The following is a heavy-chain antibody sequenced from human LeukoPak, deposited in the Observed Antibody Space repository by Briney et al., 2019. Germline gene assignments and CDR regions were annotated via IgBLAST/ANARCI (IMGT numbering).Heavy chain of an antibody. D-gene: IGHD3-22*01. CDR2: INHSGST. V-gene: IGHV4-34*01. CDR1: GGSLSAYY. CDR3: ATKDSSNYHYGALDV. Sequence: SETLSLTCAVYGGSLSAYYWTWIRQTPEKGLEWIGEINHSGSTNYNPSLNSRVTISVDTSKNQFSLKLRSVTAADTAVYYCATKDSSNYHYGALDVWGRGTMVAVSS. J-gene: IGHJ3*01.